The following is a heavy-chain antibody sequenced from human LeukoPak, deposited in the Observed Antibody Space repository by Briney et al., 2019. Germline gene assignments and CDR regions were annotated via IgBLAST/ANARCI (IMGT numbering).Heavy chain of an antibody. CDR1: GYTFTNYA. CDR3: ARAYQRLGELSLPDY. J-gene: IGHJ4*02. CDR2: IHPSTGNP. V-gene: IGHV7-4-1*02. Sequence: GASVKVSCKASGYTFTNYAMNWVRQAPGQGLEWMGWIHPSTGNPTYVQGFTGRFVFSLDTSVSTTYLQISSLKAEDTAVYYCARAYQRLGELSLPDYWGQGTLVTVSS. D-gene: IGHD3-16*02.